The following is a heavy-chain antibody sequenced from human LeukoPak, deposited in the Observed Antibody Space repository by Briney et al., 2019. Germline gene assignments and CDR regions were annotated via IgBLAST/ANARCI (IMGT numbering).Heavy chain of an antibody. J-gene: IGHJ6*04. V-gene: IGHV3-48*03. CDR1: GFTFSSYE. CDR2: IRSSGSTI. Sequence: GGSLTLSCAASGFTFSSYEMNWVRQAPGKGLEWVSYIRSSGSTIYYADSVKGRFTISRDNPKNSLYLQMNSLRAEDTAVYYCAELGITMIGGVWGKGTTVTISS. CDR3: AELGITMIGGV. D-gene: IGHD3-10*02.